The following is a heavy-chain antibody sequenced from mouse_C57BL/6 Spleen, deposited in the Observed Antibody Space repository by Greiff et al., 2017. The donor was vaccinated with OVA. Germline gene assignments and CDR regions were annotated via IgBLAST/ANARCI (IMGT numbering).Heavy chain of an antibody. D-gene: IGHD2-4*01. CDR2: IDPETGGT. Sequence: ESGAELVRPGASVTLSCKASGYTFTDYEMHWVKQTPVHGLEWIGAIDPETGGTAYNQKFKGKAILTADKSSSTAYMELRSLTSEDSAVYYCTRGDYTWFAYWGLGTLVTVSA. V-gene: IGHV1-15*01. J-gene: IGHJ3*01. CDR1: GYTFTDYE. CDR3: TRGDYTWFAY.